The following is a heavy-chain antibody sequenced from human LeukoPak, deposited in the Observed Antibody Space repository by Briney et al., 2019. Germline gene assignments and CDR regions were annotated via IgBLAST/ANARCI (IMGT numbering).Heavy chain of an antibody. CDR3: AKEMVRGVIGLDY. CDR2: ISYDGSNK. Sequence: GGSLRLSCAASGFTFSRHWVSWVRQAPGKGLEWVAVISYDGSNKYYADSVKGRFTISRDNSKNTLYLQMNSLRAEDTAVYYCAKEMVRGVIGLDYWGQGTLVTVSS. J-gene: IGHJ4*02. CDR1: GFTFSRHW. V-gene: IGHV3-30*18. D-gene: IGHD3-10*01.